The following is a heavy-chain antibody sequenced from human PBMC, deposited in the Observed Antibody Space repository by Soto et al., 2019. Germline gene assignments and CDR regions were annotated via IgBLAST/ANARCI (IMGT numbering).Heavy chain of an antibody. Sequence: WASVKVSCKASGYTFTSYYMHWVRQAPGQGLEWMGIINPSGGSTSYAQKFQGRVTMTRDTSTSTVYIELSSLRSEDTAVYYCARALYDSSGYYYVRDDNFDYWGQGTLVTVSS. J-gene: IGHJ4*02. CDR1: GYTFTSYY. D-gene: IGHD3-22*01. CDR2: INPSGGST. V-gene: IGHV1-46*01. CDR3: ARALYDSSGYYYVRDDNFDY.